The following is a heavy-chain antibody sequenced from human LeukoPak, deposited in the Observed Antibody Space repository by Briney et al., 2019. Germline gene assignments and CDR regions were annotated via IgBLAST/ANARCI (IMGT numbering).Heavy chain of an antibody. CDR1: GYTFFSYG. J-gene: IGHJ4*02. V-gene: IGHV1-18*01. CDR2: ISAYNGNT. Sequence: ASVKVSCKASGYTFFSYGISWVRQAPGQGLEWMGWISAYNGNTNYAQKFQGRVTVTRDTSTSTVYMELSSLRSEDTAVYYCARDLGYFDYWGQGTLATVSS. D-gene: IGHD3-10*01. CDR3: ARDLGYFDY.